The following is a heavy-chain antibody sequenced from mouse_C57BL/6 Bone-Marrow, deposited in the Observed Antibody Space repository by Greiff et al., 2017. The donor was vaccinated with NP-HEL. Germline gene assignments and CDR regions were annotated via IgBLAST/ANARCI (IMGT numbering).Heavy chain of an antibody. CDR2: IYPGDGDT. J-gene: IGHJ2*01. V-gene: IGHV1-80*01. Sequence: QVQLKQSGAELVKPGASVKISCKASGYAFSSYWMNWVKQRPGKGLEWIGQIYPGDGDTNYNGKFKGKATLTADKSSSTAYMQLSSLTSEDSAVYFCARYRHYDYLDYWGQGTTLTVSS. CDR3: ARYRHYDYLDY. D-gene: IGHD2-4*01. CDR1: GYAFSSYW.